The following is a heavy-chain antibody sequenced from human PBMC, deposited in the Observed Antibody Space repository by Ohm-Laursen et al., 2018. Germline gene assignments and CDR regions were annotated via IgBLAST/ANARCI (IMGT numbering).Heavy chain of an antibody. V-gene: IGHV3-33*01. D-gene: IGHD3-16*01. J-gene: IGHJ6*02. CDR2: LWYDGSNK. CDR1: GFNFGAHN. Sequence: SLRLSCAASGFNFGAHNMDWVRQAPGKGLEWVSLLWYDGSNKLYAESVKGRSTISRDTSKKTLYLQMSALSAEDTAVYYCARFGVNHGMDVWGQGTTVTVSS. CDR3: ARFGVNHGMDV.